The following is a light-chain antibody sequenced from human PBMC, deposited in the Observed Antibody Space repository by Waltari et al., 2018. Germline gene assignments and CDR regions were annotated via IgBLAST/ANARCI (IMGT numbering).Light chain of an antibody. CDR1: PRVSSS. CDR3: QQRSNWSGLT. Sequence: EIVLTQSPATLSLSPGERATLPCRASPRVSSSLAWYQQEPGQAPRLLIYDASNRATGIPARFSGSGSGTDFTLTISSLEPEDFAVYYCQQRSNWSGLTFGGGTK. V-gene: IGKV3-11*01. CDR2: DAS. J-gene: IGKJ4*01.